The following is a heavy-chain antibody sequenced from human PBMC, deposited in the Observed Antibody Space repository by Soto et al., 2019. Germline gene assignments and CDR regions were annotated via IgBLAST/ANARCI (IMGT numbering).Heavy chain of an antibody. D-gene: IGHD6-13*01. J-gene: IGHJ4*02. Sequence: GGSLRLSCAASGFTFSSYAMSWVRQAPGKGLEWVSAISGSGGSTYYADSVKGRFTISRDNSKNTLYLQMNSLRAEDTAVYYCAKDPPGIAAAGGGVGFDYWGQGTLVTVSS. CDR3: AKDPPGIAAAGGGVGFDY. V-gene: IGHV3-23*01. CDR1: GFTFSSYA. CDR2: ISGSGGST.